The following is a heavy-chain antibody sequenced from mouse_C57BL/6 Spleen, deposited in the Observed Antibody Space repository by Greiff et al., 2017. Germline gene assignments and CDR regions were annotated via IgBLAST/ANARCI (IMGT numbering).Heavy chain of an antibody. V-gene: IGHV5-9-1*02. CDR2: ISSGGDYI. CDR1: GFTFSSYA. Sequence: EVKLMESGEGLVKPGGSLKLSCAASGFTFSSYAMSWVRQTPEKRLEWVAYISSGGDYIYYADTVKGRFTISRDTARNTLYLQMSSLKSEDTAMYYCTNYFYYAMDYWGQGTSVTVSS. J-gene: IGHJ4*01. CDR3: TNYFYYAMDY. D-gene: IGHD1-1*01.